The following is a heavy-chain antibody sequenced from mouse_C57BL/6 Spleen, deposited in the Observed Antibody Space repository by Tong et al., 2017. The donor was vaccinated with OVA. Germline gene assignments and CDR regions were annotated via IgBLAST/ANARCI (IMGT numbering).Heavy chain of an antibody. Sequence: EVQLQESGGGLVKPGGSLKLSCAASGFTFSSYAMSWVRQTPEKRLEWVATISDGGSYTYYPDNVKGRFTISRDNAKNNLYLQMSHLKSEDTAMYYCARDLWGTGTGFAYWGQGTLVTVSA. V-gene: IGHV5-4*01. CDR1: GFTFSSYA. D-gene: IGHD4-1*01. CDR3: ARDLWGTGTGFAY. CDR2: ISDGGSYT. J-gene: IGHJ3*01.